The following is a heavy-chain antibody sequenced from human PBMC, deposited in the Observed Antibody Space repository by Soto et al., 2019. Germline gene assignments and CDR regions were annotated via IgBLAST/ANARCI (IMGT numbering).Heavy chain of an antibody. CDR1: GYTFTSYY. CDR3: ARTPGYSSSCYVPGPEYFQL. Sequence: QVQLVQSGAEVKKPGASVKVSCKASGYTFTSYYMHWVRQAPGQGLEWMGIINPGGGSTSYAQKCQGGVTVTRDTTRSTDYLDLSRLRSDDTPVNCCARTPGYSSSCYVPGPEYFQLWGQGTLVTVSS. V-gene: IGHV1-46*01. J-gene: IGHJ1*01. CDR2: INPGGGST. D-gene: IGHD6-13*01.